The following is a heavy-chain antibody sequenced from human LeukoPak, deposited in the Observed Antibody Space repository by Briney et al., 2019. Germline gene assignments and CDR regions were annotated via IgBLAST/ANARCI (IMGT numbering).Heavy chain of an antibody. V-gene: IGHV3-23*01. CDR1: GFTFSSYA. CDR2: ISGTGANT. D-gene: IGHD4-17*01. Sequence: GGSLRLSCGASGFTFSSYAMSWVRQAPGKGLEWVSGISGTGANTYYADSVRGRFTISRDNSKNTLYLQMNSLRAEDTAVYYCAKRLLGYADSSPIDYWGQGTLVTVSS. CDR3: AKRLLGYADSSPIDY. J-gene: IGHJ4*02.